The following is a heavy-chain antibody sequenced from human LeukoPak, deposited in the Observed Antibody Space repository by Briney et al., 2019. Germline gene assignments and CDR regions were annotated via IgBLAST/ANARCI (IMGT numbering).Heavy chain of an antibody. CDR3: ARDTKQWLVIYYYYYMDV. D-gene: IGHD6-19*01. J-gene: IGHJ6*03. CDR1: GGSISSYY. V-gene: IGHV4-59*12. CDR2: IYYSGST. Sequence: SETLSLTCTVSGGSISSYYWSWIRQPPGKGLEWIGYIYYSGSTNYNPSLKSRVTISVDTSKNQFSLKLSSVTAADTAVYYCARDTKQWLVIYYYYYMDVWGKGTTVTVSS.